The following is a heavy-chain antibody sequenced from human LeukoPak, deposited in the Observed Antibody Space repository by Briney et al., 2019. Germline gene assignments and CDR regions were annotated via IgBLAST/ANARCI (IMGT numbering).Heavy chain of an antibody. J-gene: IGHJ4*02. CDR3: ARDIAGSYYNGVDY. Sequence: PGGSLRLSCAASGFTFSNHGMHWVRQAPGKGLEWVAVIWYDGSKMYYGDSVKGRFTISRDNSMDTLFLEMNSLRAEDTAVYYCARDIAGSYYNGVDYWGQGTLVTVSS. CDR1: GFTFSNHG. CDR2: IWYDGSKM. D-gene: IGHD3-10*01. V-gene: IGHV3-33*01.